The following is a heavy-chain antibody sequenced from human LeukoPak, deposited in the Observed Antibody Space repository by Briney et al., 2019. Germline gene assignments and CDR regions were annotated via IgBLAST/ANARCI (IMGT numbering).Heavy chain of an antibody. CDR3: AKDSTAVPVFDY. J-gene: IGHJ4*01. Sequence: PGGSQRLSCAASGFTFSSYAMSWVRQAPGKGVEWVSAISGSGGSTYYADSVKGRFTISRDNSKNTLYLQMNSLRAEDTAVYYCAKDSTAVPVFDYCGHGTLVTVSS. D-gene: IGHD2-2*01. V-gene: IGHV3-23*01. CDR2: ISGSGGST. CDR1: GFTFSSYA.